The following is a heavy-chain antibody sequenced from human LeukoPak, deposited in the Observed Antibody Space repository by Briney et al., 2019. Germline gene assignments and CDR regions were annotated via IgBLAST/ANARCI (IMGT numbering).Heavy chain of an antibody. CDR2: ISWNSGSI. CDR3: AKGWFWGGYFDY. D-gene: IGHD3-10*01. CDR1: GFTFDDYA. Sequence: PGRSLRLSCAASGFTFDDYAMHWVRQAPGKGLEWVSGISWNSGSIGYADSVKGRFTISRDNAKNSLYLQMNSPRAEDTALYYCAKGWFWGGYFDYWGQGTLVTVSS. V-gene: IGHV3-9*01. J-gene: IGHJ4*02.